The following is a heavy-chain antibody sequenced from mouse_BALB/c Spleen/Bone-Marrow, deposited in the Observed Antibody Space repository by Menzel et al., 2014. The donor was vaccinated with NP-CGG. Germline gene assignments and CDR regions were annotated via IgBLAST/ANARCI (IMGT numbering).Heavy chain of an antibody. J-gene: IGHJ3*01. CDR1: GFNIKDTY. Sequence: EVQLQESGAELVKPGASVKLSCTASGFNIKDTYRHWVKQRPEQGLEWIGRIDPANGNTKYDPKFQGKATITADTSSNTAYLQLSSLTSEDTAVYYCARGDYGGFAYWGQGTLVTVSA. V-gene: IGHV14-3*02. CDR3: ARGDYGGFAY. CDR2: IDPANGNT. D-gene: IGHD2-4*01.